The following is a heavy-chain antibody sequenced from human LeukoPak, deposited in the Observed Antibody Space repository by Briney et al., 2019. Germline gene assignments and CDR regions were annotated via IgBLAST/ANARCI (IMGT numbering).Heavy chain of an antibody. V-gene: IGHV7-4-1*02. CDR2: INTNTGNP. Sequence: ASVKVSCKASGYTFTNYGLNWVRQAPGQGLEWMGWINTNTGNPTYAQGFTGRFVFSLDTSVSTAYLQISSLKADDTAVYYCARGEGETAMVTSFDYWGQGTLVTASS. CDR1: GYTFTNYG. J-gene: IGHJ4*02. CDR3: ARGEGETAMVTSFDY. D-gene: IGHD5-18*01.